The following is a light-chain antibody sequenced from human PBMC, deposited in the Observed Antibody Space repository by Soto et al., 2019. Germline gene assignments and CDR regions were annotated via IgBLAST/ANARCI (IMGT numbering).Light chain of an antibody. CDR2: YDN. V-gene: IGLV3-21*04. J-gene: IGLJ2*01. Sequence: SYELTQPPSVSVAPGKTARITCGGNNIGNKSVHWYQQKPGQAPVLVIYYDNDRPSGIPERFSGSNSGNTATLTISRVEAGDEADYYCQVWDSSSDHVVFGGGTKVTVL. CDR1: NIGNKS. CDR3: QVWDSSSDHVV.